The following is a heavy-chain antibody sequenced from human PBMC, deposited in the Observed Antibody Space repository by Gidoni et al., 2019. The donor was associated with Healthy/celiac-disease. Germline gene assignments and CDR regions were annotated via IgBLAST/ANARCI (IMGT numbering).Heavy chain of an antibody. CDR2: ISSSGSTI. V-gene: IGHV3-48*03. Sequence: EVQLVESGGGLVQPGGSLRLSCAASGFTFSSSEMNWVRQAPGKGLEWVSYISSSGSTIYYADSVKGRFTISRDNAKNSLYLQMNSLRAEDTAVYYCASYVDTAMVKVYYYGMDVWGQGTTVTVSS. CDR3: ASYVDTAMVKVYYYGMDV. J-gene: IGHJ6*02. D-gene: IGHD5-18*01. CDR1: GFTFSSSE.